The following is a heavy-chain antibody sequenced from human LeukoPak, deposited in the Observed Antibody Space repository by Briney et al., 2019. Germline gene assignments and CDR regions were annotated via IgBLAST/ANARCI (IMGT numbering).Heavy chain of an antibody. CDR3: ATSNWLRDSNFDS. J-gene: IGHJ4*02. CDR2: INHSGST. Sequence: SETLSLTCAVYGGSFSGYYWSWIRQPPGKGLEWIGEINHSGSTNYNPSLKSRVTISVDTSKNQFSLKLTSVTAADTAVYYCATSNWLRDSNFDSWGQGTLVTVSS. D-gene: IGHD4-11*01. CDR1: GGSFSGYY. V-gene: IGHV4-34*01.